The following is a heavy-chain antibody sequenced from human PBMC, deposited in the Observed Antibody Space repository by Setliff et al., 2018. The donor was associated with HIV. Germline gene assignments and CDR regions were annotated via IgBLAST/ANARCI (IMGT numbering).Heavy chain of an antibody. V-gene: IGHV4-4*08. J-gene: IGHJ6*03. D-gene: IGHD3-10*01. CDR1: GDSIITYY. CDR2: IYTSGIT. CDR3: ARDRRGYYYGSGSCYMDV. Sequence: SETLSLTCTVSGDSIITYYWTWIRQPPGKGLERIGYIYTSGITNYNPSLKSRVTISGDTSKNQFSLKLSSVTAADTAVYYCARDRRGYYYGSGSCYMDVWGTGTTVTVSS.